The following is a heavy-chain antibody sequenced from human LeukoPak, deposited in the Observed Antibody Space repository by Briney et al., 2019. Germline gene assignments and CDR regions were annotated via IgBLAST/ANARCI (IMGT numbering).Heavy chain of an antibody. CDR3: ARIYYDSSGYHEQDFDY. CDR1: GYTFTSYY. CDR2: INPSGGST. D-gene: IGHD3-22*01. J-gene: IGHJ4*02. V-gene: IGHV1-46*01. Sequence: VASVKVSCKASGYTFTSYYMHWVRQAPGQGLEWMGIINPSGGSTNYAQKFQGRVTMTRDTSTSTVYMELSSLRSEDTAVYYCARIYYDSSGYHEQDFDYWGQGTLVTVSS.